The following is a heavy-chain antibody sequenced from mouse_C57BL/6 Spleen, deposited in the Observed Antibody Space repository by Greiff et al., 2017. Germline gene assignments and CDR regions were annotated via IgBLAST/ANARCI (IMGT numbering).Heavy chain of an antibody. D-gene: IGHD1-1*01. CDR3: ARYPYCYGSSYYFDY. CDR2: IDPEDGET. Sequence: VQLQQSGAELVKPGASVKLSCTASGFNIKDYYMHWVKQRTEQGLEWIGRIDPEDGETKYAPKFPGKATITADTSSNTAYLQLSSLTSEDTAVYYCARYPYCYGSSYYFDYWGQGTTLTVSS. V-gene: IGHV14-2*01. J-gene: IGHJ2*01. CDR1: GFNIKDYY.